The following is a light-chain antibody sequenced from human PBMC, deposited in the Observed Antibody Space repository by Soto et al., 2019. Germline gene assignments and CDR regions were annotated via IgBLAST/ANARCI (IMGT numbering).Light chain of an antibody. CDR3: VLYVDTGIGG. V-gene: IGLV8-61*01. CDR2: NTN. Sequence: QTVVTQEPSFSVSPGGTVTLTCGLSSGSVFTSYYPSWYQQTPGQAPRTLIYNTNTRSSGVPDRFSGSILGNKAALTITGAQADDESYYYCVLYVDTGIGGFGGGTKLTVL. CDR1: SGSVFTSYY. J-gene: IGLJ2*01.